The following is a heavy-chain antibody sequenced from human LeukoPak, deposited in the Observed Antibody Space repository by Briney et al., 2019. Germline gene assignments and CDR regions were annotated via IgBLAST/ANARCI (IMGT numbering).Heavy chain of an antibody. CDR2: VYYSGTT. V-gene: IGHV4-39*07. J-gene: IGHJ5*02. D-gene: IGHD3-3*01. CDR3: ARVIGDSGFWSGTPINNWFDP. CDR1: GGSISSSSYY. Sequence: SETLSLTCTVSGGSISSSSYYWAWIRQPPGKGLEWIGSVYYSGTTYYSPSLRDRVTISVDTSKNQFSLKLSSVTAADTAVYYCARVIGDSGFWSGTPINNWFDPWGQGTLVTVSS.